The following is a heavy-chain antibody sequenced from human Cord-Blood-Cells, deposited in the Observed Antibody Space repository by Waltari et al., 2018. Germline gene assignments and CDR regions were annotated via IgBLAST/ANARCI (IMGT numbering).Heavy chain of an antibody. CDR1: GGSISSSSYY. J-gene: IGHJ4*02. Sequence: QLQLQESGPGLVKPSETLSLTCTVSGGSISSSSYYWGWIRQPPGKGLEWIGSIYYSVSTYSNPSLKSRVTISVDTSKNHFSLKLSSVSSADTAVYYCASLIVATIDYWGQGTLVTVSS. CDR2: IYYSVST. CDR3: ASLIVATIDY. D-gene: IGHD5-12*01. V-gene: IGHV4-39*02.